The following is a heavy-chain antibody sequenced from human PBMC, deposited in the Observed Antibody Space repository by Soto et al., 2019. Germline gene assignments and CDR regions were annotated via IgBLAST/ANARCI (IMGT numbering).Heavy chain of an antibody. CDR2: INPNSGGT. Sequence: ASVKVSCKASGYTFTGYYMHWVRQAPGQGLEWMGWINPNSGGTNYAQKFQGRVTMTRDTSISTAYMELSRLRSDDTAVYYRARVQQQLSSGMDVWGQGTTVTVSS. CDR3: ARVQQQLSSGMDV. V-gene: IGHV1-2*02. J-gene: IGHJ6*02. CDR1: GYTFTGYY. D-gene: IGHD6-13*01.